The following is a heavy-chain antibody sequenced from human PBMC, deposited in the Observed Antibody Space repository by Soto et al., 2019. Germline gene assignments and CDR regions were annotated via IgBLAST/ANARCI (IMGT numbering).Heavy chain of an antibody. D-gene: IGHD6-13*01. Sequence: SETLSLTCAVYGGSFSGYYWSWIRQPPGKGLEWIGEINHSGSTNYNPSLKSRVTISVDTSKNQFSLKLSSVTAADTAVYYCARVGAAAGLDYWGQGTLVTAPQ. J-gene: IGHJ4*02. V-gene: IGHV4-34*01. CDR2: INHSGST. CDR3: ARVGAAAGLDY. CDR1: GGSFSGYY.